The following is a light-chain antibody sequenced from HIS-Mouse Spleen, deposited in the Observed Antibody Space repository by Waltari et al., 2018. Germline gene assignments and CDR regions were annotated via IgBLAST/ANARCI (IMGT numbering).Light chain of an antibody. CDR2: DVS. CDR1: SSDVGGYNY. Sequence: QPALTQPRSVSGSPGQSVTISCTGTSSDVGGYNYVAWYQQHPGKAPKLMIYDVSKRPSGVPDRFSGSKSGNTASLTISGLQAEDEADYYCCSYTSSSTYVFGTGTKVTVL. J-gene: IGLJ1*01. V-gene: IGLV2-11*01. CDR3: CSYTSSSTYV.